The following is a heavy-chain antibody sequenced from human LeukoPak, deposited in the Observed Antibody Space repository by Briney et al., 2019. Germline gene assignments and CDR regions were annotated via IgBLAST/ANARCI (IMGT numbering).Heavy chain of an antibody. CDR1: GGTFSSYA. CDR2: IIPIFGTA. V-gene: IGHV1-69*05. Sequence: SVKVSCKASGGTFSSYAISWVRQAPGQGLEWMGRIIPIFGTANYAQKFQGRVTITTDESTSTAYMELSSLRSEDTAGYYCARDQFEIVGATSTHFDYWGQGTLVTVSS. CDR3: ARDQFEIVGATSTHFDY. J-gene: IGHJ4*02. D-gene: IGHD1-26*01.